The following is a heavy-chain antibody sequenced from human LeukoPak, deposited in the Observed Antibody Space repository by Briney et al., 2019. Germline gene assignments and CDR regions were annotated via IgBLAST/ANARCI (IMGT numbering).Heavy chain of an antibody. J-gene: IGHJ3*02. CDR1: GYSFTSYW. D-gene: IGHD3-16*02. CDR2: IYPGDSDT. V-gene: IGHV5-51*01. Sequence: GESLKISCKGSGYSFTSYWIGWVRQMPGKGLEWMGNIYPGDSDTRYSPSFQGQVTISADKSISTAYLQWSSLKASDTAMYYCARQISQDYVWGSYRPIDAFDIWGQGTMVTVSS. CDR3: ARQISQDYVWGSYRPIDAFDI.